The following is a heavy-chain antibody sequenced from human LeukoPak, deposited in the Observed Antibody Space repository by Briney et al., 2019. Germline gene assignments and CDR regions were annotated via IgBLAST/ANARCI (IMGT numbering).Heavy chain of an antibody. CDR2: WTPSGST. CDR3: VKIKRGGAYFDY. D-gene: IGHD1-26*01. Sequence: PSETLSLTCTVSGLSISSYYWSWIRQPPAKELEWIGYWTPSGSTNYKPSLKSRVTISVDTSKNQFSLKLSSVTAADTALYYCVKIKRGGAYFDYWGQGNLVTVSS. V-gene: IGHV4-59*01. CDR1: GLSISSYY. J-gene: IGHJ4*02.